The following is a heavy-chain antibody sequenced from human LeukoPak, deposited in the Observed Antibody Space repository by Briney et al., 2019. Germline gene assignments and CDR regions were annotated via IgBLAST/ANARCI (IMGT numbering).Heavy chain of an antibody. CDR1: GGSISSGGYY. J-gene: IGHJ6*03. CDR3: ARAPSHRYCCSISCQKGALHYYYMGV. D-gene: IGHD2-2*01. CDR2: IYHSGGT. V-gene: IGHV4-30-2*01. Sequence: SQTLSLTCTVSGGSISSGGYYWSWIRQPPGKGLEWIGYIYHSGGTYYNPSLKSRVTISVDRSKNQFSLKLSPVTAADPAVYYCARAPSHRYCCSISCQKGALHYYYMGVWGKGTTVTVS.